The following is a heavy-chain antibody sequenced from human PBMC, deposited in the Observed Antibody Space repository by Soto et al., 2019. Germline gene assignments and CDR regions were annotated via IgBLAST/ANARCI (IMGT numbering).Heavy chain of an antibody. V-gene: IGHV3-53*01. J-gene: IGHJ4*02. Sequence: GGSLRLSCAASGFTVSSNYMSWVRQAPGKGLEWVSVIYSGGSTYYADSVKGRFTISRDNSKNTLYLQMNSLRAEDTAVYYCATEVYYYDSSGYYSLDYWGQGTLVTVSS. CDR3: ATEVYYYDSSGYYSLDY. CDR2: IYSGGST. D-gene: IGHD3-22*01. CDR1: GFTVSSNY.